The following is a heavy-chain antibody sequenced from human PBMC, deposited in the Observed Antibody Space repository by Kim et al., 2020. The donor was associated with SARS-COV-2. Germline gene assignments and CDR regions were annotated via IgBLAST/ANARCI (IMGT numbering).Heavy chain of an antibody. Sequence: SETLSLTCTVSGGSISSYYWSWIRQPPGKGLEWIGYIYYSGSTNYNPSLKSRVTISVDTSKNQFSLKLSSVTAADTAVYYCAREGGSGWSNSFDYWGQGT. V-gene: IGHV4-59*01. CDR3: AREGGSGWSNSFDY. D-gene: IGHD6-19*01. CDR2: IYYSGST. J-gene: IGHJ4*02. CDR1: GGSISSYY.